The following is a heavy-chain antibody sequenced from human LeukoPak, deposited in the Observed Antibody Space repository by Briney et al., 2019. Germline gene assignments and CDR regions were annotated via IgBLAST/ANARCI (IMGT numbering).Heavy chain of an antibody. CDR1: GYTFTSYY. V-gene: IGHV1-46*01. Sequence: ASVKVSCKASGYTFTSYYMRWVRQAPGQGLEWMGIINPSGGSTSYAQKFRGRVTMTRDTSTSTVYMELSSLRSEDAAVYYCAMAAVGYCRGGSCFNWFDPWGQGTLVTVSS. J-gene: IGHJ5*02. CDR2: INPSGGST. CDR3: AMAAVGYCRGGSCFNWFDP. D-gene: IGHD2-15*01.